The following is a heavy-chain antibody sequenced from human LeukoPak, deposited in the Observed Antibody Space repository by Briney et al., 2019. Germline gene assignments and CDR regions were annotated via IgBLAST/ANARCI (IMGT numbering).Heavy chain of an antibody. D-gene: IGHD2/OR15-2a*01. V-gene: IGHV3-48*03. J-gene: IGHJ1*01. CDR3: ARDLPWNHHNSAEYFHH. Sequence: GGSLRLSCAASGFSISIYDMNWVRQAPGKGLEWISYISSSGNTIYYGDSVKGRFTISRDSARNSLYLQMNSLRAEDTAVYYCARDLPWNHHNSAEYFHHWGQGTLLIVSS. CDR1: GFSISIYD. CDR2: ISSSGNTI.